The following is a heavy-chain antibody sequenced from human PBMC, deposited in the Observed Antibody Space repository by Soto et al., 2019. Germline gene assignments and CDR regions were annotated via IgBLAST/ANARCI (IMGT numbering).Heavy chain of an antibody. J-gene: IGHJ5*02. CDR2: IIPIFGTA. CDR1: GGTFSSCA. Sequence: SVKVSCKASGGTFSSCAISWVRQAPGQGLEWMGGIIPIFGTANYAQKFQGRVTITADESTSTAYLELSSLRSEATAVYCCARRPRATVVTATWVDPWGQGTLVTVSS. CDR3: ARRPRATVVTATWVDP. V-gene: IGHV1-69*13. D-gene: IGHD2-15*01.